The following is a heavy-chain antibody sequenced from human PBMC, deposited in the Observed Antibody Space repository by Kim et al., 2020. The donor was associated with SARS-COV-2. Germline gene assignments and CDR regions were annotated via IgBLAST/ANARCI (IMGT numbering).Heavy chain of an antibody. V-gene: IGHV4-59*01. D-gene: IGHD6-19*01. J-gene: IGHJ3*02. CDR1: GGSISSYY. Sequence: SETLSLTCTVSGGSISSYYWSWIRQPPGKGLEWIGYIYYSGSTNYSPSLKSRVTISVDTSKNQFSLKLSSVTAADTAVYYCARDRDRGWYGAFDIWGQG. CDR3: ARDRDRGWYGAFDI. CDR2: IYYSGST.